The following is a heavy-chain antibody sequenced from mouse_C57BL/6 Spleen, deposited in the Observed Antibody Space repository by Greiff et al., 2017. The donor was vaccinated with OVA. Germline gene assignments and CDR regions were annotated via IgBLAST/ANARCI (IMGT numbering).Heavy chain of an antibody. D-gene: IGHD2-4*01. CDR2: ISYDGSN. CDR3: ARASYDYDGNYFDY. CDR1: GYSITSGYY. J-gene: IGHJ2*01. Sequence: DVKLVESGPGLVKPSQSLSLTCSVPGYSITSGYYWNWIRQFPGNKLEWMGYISYDGSNNYNPSLKNRISFTLDTSKNQFFLKLNSVTTEDTATYYCARASYDYDGNYFDYWGQGTTLTVSS. V-gene: IGHV3-6*01.